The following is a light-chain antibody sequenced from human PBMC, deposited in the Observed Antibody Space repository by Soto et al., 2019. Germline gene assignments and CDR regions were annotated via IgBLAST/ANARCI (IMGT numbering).Light chain of an antibody. Sequence: EIVMTQSPATLSVSPGERATLSCRASQSVSSNLAWYQQKPGQAPRLLIYGASTRATGIPARFSGSGSGAEFTLTICGLQSEDFAVYYCQQYNDWHPWTFGQGTKVEIK. CDR3: QQYNDWHPWT. V-gene: IGKV3-15*01. CDR1: QSVSSN. J-gene: IGKJ1*01. CDR2: GAS.